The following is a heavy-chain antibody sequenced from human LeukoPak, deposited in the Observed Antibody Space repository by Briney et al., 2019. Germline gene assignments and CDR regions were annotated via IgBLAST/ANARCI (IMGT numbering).Heavy chain of an antibody. J-gene: IGHJ6*02. CDR1: GGSVSGDSSSHKF. Sequence: SETLSLTCTVSGGSVSGDSSSHKFWSWIRQPPGKGLVWIGYFYHSGSTDYNPSLKSRVTISVDTSKNQFSLKLSSVTAADTAVYYCARWDYYDAMDVWGQGTTVTVSS. CDR2: FYHSGST. CDR3: ARWDYYDAMDV. V-gene: IGHV4-61*01. D-gene: IGHD1-26*01.